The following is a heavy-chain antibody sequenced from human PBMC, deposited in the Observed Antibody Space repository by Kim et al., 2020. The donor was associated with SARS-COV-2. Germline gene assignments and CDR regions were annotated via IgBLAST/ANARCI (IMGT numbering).Heavy chain of an antibody. V-gene: IGHV3-23*01. CDR3: AKDSKGGSYLHWYFDL. CDR1: GFTFSSYA. J-gene: IGHJ2*01. D-gene: IGHD1-26*01. CDR2: ISGSGGST. Sequence: GGSLRLSCAASGFTFSSYAMSWVRQAPGKGLEWVSAISGSGGSTYYADSVKGRFTISRDNSKNTLYLQMNSLRAEDTAVYYCAKDSKGGSYLHWYFDLWGRGTLVTVSS.